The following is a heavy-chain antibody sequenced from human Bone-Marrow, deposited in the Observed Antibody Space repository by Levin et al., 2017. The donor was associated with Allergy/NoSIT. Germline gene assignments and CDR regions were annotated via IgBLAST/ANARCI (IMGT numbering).Heavy chain of an antibody. D-gene: IGHD6-19*01. CDR1: GFHFHSFA. Sequence: LSLTCAASGFHFHSFAMHWVRQSPGKGLEWVAIISYDGSYRYYADSLKGRFTISRDNSNNTLFLQINSLKTEDTAIYFCARGQSPGYIDYWGQGTLVTVSS. J-gene: IGHJ4*02. V-gene: IGHV3-30*04. CDR2: ISYDGSYR. CDR3: ARGQSPGYIDY.